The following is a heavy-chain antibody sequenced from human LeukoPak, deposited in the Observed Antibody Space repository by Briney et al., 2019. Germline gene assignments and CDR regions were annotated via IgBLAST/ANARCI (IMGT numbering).Heavy chain of an antibody. Sequence: GASVKVSCKASGYTFTSYGISWVRQAPGQGLEWMGWISAYNGNTNYAQKLQGRVTMTTDTSTSTAYMELRSLRSDDTAVYYCARLSVLGCSSTSCYRVVDYWGQGTLVTVSS. V-gene: IGHV1-18*01. CDR2: ISAYNGNT. CDR3: ARLSVLGCSSTSCYRVVDY. CDR1: GYTFTSYG. D-gene: IGHD2-2*02. J-gene: IGHJ4*02.